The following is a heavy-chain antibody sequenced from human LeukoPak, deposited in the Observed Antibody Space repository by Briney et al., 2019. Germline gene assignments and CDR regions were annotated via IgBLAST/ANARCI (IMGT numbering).Heavy chain of an antibody. CDR2: IYYSGST. CDR1: GGSISSYY. CDR3: ARAAPPGYYYDYYMDV. V-gene: IGHV4-59*01. Sequence: SETLSLTCTVSGGSISSYYWSRIRQPPGRGLEWIGYIYYSGSTNYNPSLKSRVTISVDTSKNQFSLKLSSVTAADTAEYFCARAAPPGYYYDYYMDVWGKGTTVTISS. J-gene: IGHJ6*03.